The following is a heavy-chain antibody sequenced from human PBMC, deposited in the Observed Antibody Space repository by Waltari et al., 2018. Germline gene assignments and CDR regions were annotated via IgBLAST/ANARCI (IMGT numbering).Heavy chain of an antibody. CDR2: IKQDGSEK. D-gene: IGHD2-21*01. Sequence: EVQLVESGGGLVQPGGSLRLSCAASGFPLSSDCMSWVRQAPGKGLEWVANIKQDGSEKYYVDSVKGRVTISRDNAKNSLYLQMNSLRAEDTAVYYCARDIHYMDVWGKGTTVTISS. CDR1: GFPLSSDC. V-gene: IGHV3-7*01. J-gene: IGHJ6*03. CDR3: ARDIHYMDV.